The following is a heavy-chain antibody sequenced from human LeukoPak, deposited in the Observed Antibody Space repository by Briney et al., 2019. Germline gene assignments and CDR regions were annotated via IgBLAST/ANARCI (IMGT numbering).Heavy chain of an antibody. CDR1: GDSISNYY. CDR2: IYKSGST. CDR3: ARNRYFHP. Sequence: SETLSLTCIVSGDSISNYYWSWIRKPPGKGLEWIGYIYKSGSTNYNPSLKSRVTISVDTSKNQFSLKLSSVTAADTAVYYCARNRYFHPWGQGTLVTVSS. D-gene: IGHD1-14*01. J-gene: IGHJ5*02. V-gene: IGHV4-59*01.